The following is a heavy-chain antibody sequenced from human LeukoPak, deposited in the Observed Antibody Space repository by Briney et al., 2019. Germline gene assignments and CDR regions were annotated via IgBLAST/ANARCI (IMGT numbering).Heavy chain of an antibody. CDR1: EFAFSSYW. J-gene: IGHJ5*02. CDR2: IKQDGSAR. D-gene: IGHD3-22*01. CDR3: AKGYYYDSSGYYRSWFDP. V-gene: IGHV3-7*04. Sequence: GGSLRLSCVVSEFAFSSYWMTWVRQAPGKGLEWVANIKQDGSARYYADSVKGRFTISRDNAKNTLYLQMNSLRDEDTAVYYCAKGYYYDSSGYYRSWFDPWGQGTVVTVSS.